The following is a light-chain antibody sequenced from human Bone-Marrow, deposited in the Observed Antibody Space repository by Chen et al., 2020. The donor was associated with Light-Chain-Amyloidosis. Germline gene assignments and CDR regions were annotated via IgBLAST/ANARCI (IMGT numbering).Light chain of an antibody. CDR3: QSADSSGTYEVI. J-gene: IGLJ2*01. V-gene: IGLV3-25*03. CDR1: DLPTKY. CDR2: RDT. Sequence: SYELTQPPSVSVSPGQTARITCSGDDLPTKYAYWYQQKPGQAPVLGIHRDTERPSGISERFSGSSSGTTATLTISGVQPEDEADYHCQSADSSGTYEVIFGGGTKLTVL.